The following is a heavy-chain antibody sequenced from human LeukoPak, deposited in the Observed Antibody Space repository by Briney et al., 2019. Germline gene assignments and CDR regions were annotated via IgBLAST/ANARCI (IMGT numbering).Heavy chain of an antibody. Sequence: SVKVSCKASGGTFSSYAISWVRQAPGQGLEWMGGIIPIFGTANYAQKFQGRVTITTDESTSTAYMELSSLRSEDTAVYYCASLSIAARGGDYWGQGTLVTVSS. J-gene: IGHJ4*02. CDR2: IIPIFGTA. V-gene: IGHV1-69*05. CDR3: ASLSIAARGGDY. CDR1: GGTFSSYA. D-gene: IGHD6-6*01.